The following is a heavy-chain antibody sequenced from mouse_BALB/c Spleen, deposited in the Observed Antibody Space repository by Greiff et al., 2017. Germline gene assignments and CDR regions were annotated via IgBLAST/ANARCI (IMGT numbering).Heavy chain of an antibody. D-gene: IGHD1-1*01. J-gene: IGHJ4*01. CDR3: ARAHYGSSYYAMDY. CDR2: IYPGGGYT. Sequence: QVQLQQSGAELVRPGTSVKISCKASGYTFTNYWLGWVKQRPGHGLEWIGDIYPGGGYTNYNEKFKGKATLTADTSSSTAYMQLSSLTSEDSAVYFCARAHYGSSYYAMDYWGQGTSVTVSS. V-gene: IGHV1-63*02. CDR1: GYTFTNYW.